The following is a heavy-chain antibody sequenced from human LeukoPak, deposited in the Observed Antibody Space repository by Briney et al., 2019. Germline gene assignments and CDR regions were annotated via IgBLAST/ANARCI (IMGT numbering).Heavy chain of an antibody. CDR3: ARRGGWTQGSYYYYMDV. J-gene: IGHJ6*03. CDR2: IYPGDSDT. CDR1: GYSFTSYW. Sequence: GESLQISCKGSGYSFTSYWIGWVRQMPGKGLEWMGIIYPGDSDTRYSPSFQGQVTISADKSISTAYLQWSSLKASDTAMYYCARRGGWTQGSYYYYMDVWGKGTTVTVSS. V-gene: IGHV5-51*01. D-gene: IGHD2-15*01.